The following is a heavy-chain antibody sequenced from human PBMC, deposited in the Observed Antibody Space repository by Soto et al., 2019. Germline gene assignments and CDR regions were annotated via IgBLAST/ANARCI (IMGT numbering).Heavy chain of an antibody. Sequence: PSETLSLTCAVSGYSISSGYYWGWIRQPPGKGLEWIGSIYHSGSTYYNPSLKSRVTISVDTSKNQFSLKLSSVTAADTAVYYCARDYYDSSGYRRFDTWGQGTLVTVSS. CDR3: ARDYYDSSGYRRFDT. D-gene: IGHD3-22*01. J-gene: IGHJ5*02. V-gene: IGHV4-38-2*02. CDR1: GYSISSGYY. CDR2: IYHSGST.